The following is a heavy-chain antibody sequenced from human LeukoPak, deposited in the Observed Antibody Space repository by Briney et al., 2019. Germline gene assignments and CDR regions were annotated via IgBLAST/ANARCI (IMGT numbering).Heavy chain of an antibody. V-gene: IGHV1-8*03. D-gene: IGHD6-6*01. CDR1: GYTFTSYD. CDR3: ARGRPAIIAARRGRWFDP. J-gene: IGHJ5*02. CDR2: MNPNSGNT. Sequence: GASVKVSCKASGYTFTSYDIDWVGQATGQGLEWMGWMNPNSGNTGYAQKFQGRVTITRNTSISTAYMELSSLRSEDTAVYYCARGRPAIIAARRGRWFDPWGQGTLVTVSS.